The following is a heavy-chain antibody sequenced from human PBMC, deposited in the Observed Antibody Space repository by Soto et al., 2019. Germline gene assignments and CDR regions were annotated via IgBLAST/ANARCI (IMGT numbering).Heavy chain of an antibody. CDR3: AKVSWSGFYTAQYYYGMDV. CDR1: GFTFSSYA. D-gene: IGHD3-3*01. V-gene: IGHV3-23*01. CDR2: ISGGSGST. Sequence: EVQVLESGGDLVQPGGSLRLSCAASGFTFSSYAMNWVRQAPGKGLEWVSAISGGSGSTYYADSVKGRFTISRDNSKNTLYLQMNSLRAEDTAVYYCAKVSWSGFYTAQYYYGMDVWGQGTTVTVSS. J-gene: IGHJ6*02.